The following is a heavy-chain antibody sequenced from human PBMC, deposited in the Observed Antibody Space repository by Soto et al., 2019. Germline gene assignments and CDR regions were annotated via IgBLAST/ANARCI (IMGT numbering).Heavy chain of an antibody. CDR3: ARAGYCSGGSCYEEDV. CDR1: GYTFTSYG. V-gene: IGHV1-18*04. D-gene: IGHD2-15*01. CDR2: ISAYNGNT. J-gene: IGHJ6*02. Sequence: ASVKVSCKASGYTFTSYGISWVRQAPGQGLEWMGWISAYNGNTNYAQKLQGRVTMTTDTSTSTAYMELRSLRSDDTVVYYCARAGYCSGGSCYEEDVWGQGTTVTVSS.